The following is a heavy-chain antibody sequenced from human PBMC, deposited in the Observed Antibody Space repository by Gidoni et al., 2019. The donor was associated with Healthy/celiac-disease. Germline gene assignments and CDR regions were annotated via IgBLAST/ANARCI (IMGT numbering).Heavy chain of an antibody. D-gene: IGHD4-4*01. V-gene: IGHV3-15*01. CDR2: IKSKTDGETT. J-gene: IGHJ4*02. CDR3: TTEGDDYSRGLDY. Sequence: VQLVESGGGLVKHGGSLRLSCADSGLTFSNAWMSWVSQGPGKWLEWVGRIKSKTDGETTDYAAPLKGRFTISRDDSKNTLSLQMNSLKTEDTAVYYCTTEGDDYSRGLDYWGQGTLVTVSS. CDR1: GLTFSNAW.